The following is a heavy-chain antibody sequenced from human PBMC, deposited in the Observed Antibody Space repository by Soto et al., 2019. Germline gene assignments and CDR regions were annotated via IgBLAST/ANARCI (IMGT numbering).Heavy chain of an antibody. CDR2: VSRSGNYK. CDR1: GFTFEDYY. J-gene: IGHJ4*02. V-gene: IGHV3-11*05. Sequence: QVHLVESGGGLVRPGGSLRLSCTTSGFTFEDYYMSWVRQAPGAGLEWISYVSRSGNYKNYADSVKGRFTISRDNTNNSLPLQTNSVRAVDTAMYYSTRGKLNPDFWGQGILVIVSS. D-gene: IGHD1-1*01. CDR3: TRGKLNPDF.